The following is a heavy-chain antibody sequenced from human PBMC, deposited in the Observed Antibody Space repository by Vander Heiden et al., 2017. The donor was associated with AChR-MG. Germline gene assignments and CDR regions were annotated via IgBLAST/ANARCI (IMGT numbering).Heavy chain of an antibody. J-gene: IGHJ6*02. CDR3: ARGRSSSWYRVYAMDV. CDR2: INHSGST. CDR1: GGSFSGYY. Sequence: QVQLQQWGAGLLKPSETLSLTCAVYGGSFSGYYWSWIRQPPGKGLEWIGEINHSGSTNYNPSLKSRVTISVDTSKNQFSLKLSSVTAADTAVYYCARGRSSSWYRVYAMDVWGQGKTVTVAS. D-gene: IGHD6-13*01. V-gene: IGHV4-34*01.